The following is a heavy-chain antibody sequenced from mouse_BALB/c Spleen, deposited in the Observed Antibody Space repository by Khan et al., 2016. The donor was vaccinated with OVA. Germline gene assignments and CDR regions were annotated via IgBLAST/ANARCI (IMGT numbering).Heavy chain of an antibody. Sequence: EVQLVESGGGLVKLGGSLKLSCAASGFTFSSYYMSWVRQTPEKRLELVAAIKNNGGKIYYPDTVKGRFTISRDNANYTLYLQMNSLKYEDTARYKCARHYGNDGELAYWGQGTLVTVSA. J-gene: IGHJ3*01. CDR3: ARHYGNDGELAY. CDR1: GFTFSSYY. D-gene: IGHD2-2*01. CDR2: IKNNGGKI. V-gene: IGHV5-6-2*01.